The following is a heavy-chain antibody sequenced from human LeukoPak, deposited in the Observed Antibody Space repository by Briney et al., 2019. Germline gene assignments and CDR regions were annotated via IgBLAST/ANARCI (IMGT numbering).Heavy chain of an antibody. CDR2: ISGYNDNT. D-gene: IGHD1-26*01. Sequence: ASVKVSCKASGYTFTSYGISWVRQAPGQGLEWMGWISGYNDNTNYEQKLQGRVTMTTDTSTNTAYMELRSLRSDDTAVYYCARAYSGSYFDYWGQGTLVTVSS. CDR1: GYTFTSYG. V-gene: IGHV1-18*01. CDR3: ARAYSGSYFDY. J-gene: IGHJ4*02.